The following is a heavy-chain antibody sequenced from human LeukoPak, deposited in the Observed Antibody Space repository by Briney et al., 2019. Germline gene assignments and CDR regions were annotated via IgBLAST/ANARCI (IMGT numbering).Heavy chain of an antibody. Sequence: ASVKVSCKASGYTLTSYAMHWVRQAPGQRLEWMGWINAGNGNTKYSQKFQGRVTITRDTSASTAYMELSSLRSEDTAVYYCARYDYDSSGFDYWGQGTLVTVSS. V-gene: IGHV1-3*01. CDR1: GYTLTSYA. CDR3: ARYDYDSSGFDY. D-gene: IGHD3-22*01. CDR2: INAGNGNT. J-gene: IGHJ4*02.